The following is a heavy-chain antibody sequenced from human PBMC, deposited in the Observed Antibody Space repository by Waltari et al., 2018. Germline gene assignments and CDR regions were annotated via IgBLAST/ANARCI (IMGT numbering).Heavy chain of an antibody. Sequence: QVQLVQSGAEVKKPGSSVKVACKASGGTFSSSTHSWERQAPGPGLGWIGRIIPILGIANYAQKFQGRVTITADKSTSTAYMELSSLRSEDTAVYYCAISLGAPSVWSGYFRHWFDPWGQGTLVTVSS. CDR1: GGTFSSST. V-gene: IGHV1-69*02. D-gene: IGHD3-3*01. J-gene: IGHJ5*02. CDR2: IIPILGIA. CDR3: AISLGAPSVWSGYFRHWFDP.